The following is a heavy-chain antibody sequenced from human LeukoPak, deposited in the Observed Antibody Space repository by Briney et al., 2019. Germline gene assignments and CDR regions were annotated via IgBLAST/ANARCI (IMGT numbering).Heavy chain of an antibody. CDR2: ITNSGSTI. Sequence: GGCLSLSCAASGFTFSDYYMSWIRPAPGKGLEWVSYITNSGSTIHYADSVKGRVTISRDNANNSLYLQMNSLRAEDTAVYYCAREDYFYGSGHFDYWGQGTRVTVS. CDR1: GFTFSDYY. CDR3: AREDYFYGSGHFDY. J-gene: IGHJ4*02. D-gene: IGHD3-10*01. V-gene: IGHV3-11*01.